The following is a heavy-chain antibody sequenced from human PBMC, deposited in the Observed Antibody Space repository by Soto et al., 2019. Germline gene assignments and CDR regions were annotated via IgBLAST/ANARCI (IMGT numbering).Heavy chain of an antibody. CDR1: GGSISSSSYY. CDR2: IYYSGST. J-gene: IGHJ6*02. V-gene: IGHV4-39*01. CDR3: ARHDRRVRVYYYCYGMDV. D-gene: IGHD3-3*01. Sequence: PEETLSLTCTVSGGSISSSSYYWGWIRQPPGKGLEWIGSIYYSGSTYYNPSLKSRVTISVDTSKNQFSLKLSSVTAADTAVYYFARHDRRVRVYYYCYGMDVWGQGTTVTVSS.